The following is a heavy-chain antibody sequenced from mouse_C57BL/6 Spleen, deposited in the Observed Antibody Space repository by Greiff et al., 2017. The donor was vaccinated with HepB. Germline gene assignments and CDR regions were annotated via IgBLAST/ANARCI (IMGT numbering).Heavy chain of an antibody. CDR1: GYTFTSYG. V-gene: IGHV1-81*01. CDR2: IYPRSGNT. D-gene: IGHD2-3*01. Sequence: VQLQQSGAVLARPGASVKLSCKASGYTFTSYGISWVKQRTGQGLEWIGEIYPRSGNTYYNEKFKGKATLTADKSSSTAYMELRSLTSEDSAVYFCARGYYDGFAYWGQGTLVTVSA. CDR3: ARGYYDGFAY. J-gene: IGHJ3*01.